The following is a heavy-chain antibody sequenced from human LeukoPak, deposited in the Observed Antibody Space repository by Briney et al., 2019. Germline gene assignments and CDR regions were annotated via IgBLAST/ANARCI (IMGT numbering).Heavy chain of an antibody. CDR2: ISTSDSTM. Sequence: PGGSLRLSCAASGFIFISYEVSWVRQAPGRGLEWVSYISTSDSTMYYADSVKGRFTISRDNAKNSLYLQMDSLRVEDTGIYYSARDLGTTGGYFEPWGQGTLVTVSS. J-gene: IGHJ5*02. CDR3: ARDLGTTGGYFEP. CDR1: GFIFISYE. D-gene: IGHD2-8*02. V-gene: IGHV3-48*03.